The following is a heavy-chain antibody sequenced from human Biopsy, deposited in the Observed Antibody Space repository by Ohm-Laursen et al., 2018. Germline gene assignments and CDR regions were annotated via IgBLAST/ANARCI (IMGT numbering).Heavy chain of an antibody. CDR2: IDWDDAQ. J-gene: IGHJ6*02. D-gene: IGHD2-21*01. CDR3: ARIPIPIFSAALVYRHRRHLQGLDV. V-gene: IGHV2-70*16. CDR1: GFSVNTRGMS. Sequence: PTQTLTLTCTLSGFSVNTRGMSVTWIRQPPGKALEWLARIDWDDAQFYSASLKSRLTISKGTSGNHVVLTLSDVDPVDTGTYYCARIPIPIFSAALVYRHRRHLQGLDVWGQGTTVIVSS.